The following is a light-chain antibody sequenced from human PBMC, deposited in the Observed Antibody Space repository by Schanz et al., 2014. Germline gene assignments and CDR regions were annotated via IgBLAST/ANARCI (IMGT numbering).Light chain of an antibody. CDR2: ETS. CDR3: HQYGSIQWT. Sequence: EIVMTQSPATLSVSPGERVTLSCRASQSVSVNVAWYQHKPGQPPRLLIYETSTRTTDLPARFSASGSGTDFTLTISRLEPEDSAVYYCHQYGSIQWTFGQGTKVEIK. J-gene: IGKJ1*01. V-gene: IGKV3-15*01. CDR1: QSVSVN.